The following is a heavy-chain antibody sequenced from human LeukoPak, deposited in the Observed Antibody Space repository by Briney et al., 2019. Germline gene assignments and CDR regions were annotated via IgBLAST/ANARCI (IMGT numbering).Heavy chain of an antibody. D-gene: IGHD6-13*01. V-gene: IGHV3-48*04. CDR3: AREGSSWYSSILSSDAFDI. Sequence: PGGSLRLSCAASGFTFSSYSMNWVRQAPGKGLEWVSYISSSGSTIYYADSVKGRFTISRDNAKNSLYLQMNSLRAEDTAVYYCAREGSSWYSSILSSDAFDIWGQGTMVTVSS. CDR1: GFTFSSYS. CDR2: ISSSGSTI. J-gene: IGHJ3*02.